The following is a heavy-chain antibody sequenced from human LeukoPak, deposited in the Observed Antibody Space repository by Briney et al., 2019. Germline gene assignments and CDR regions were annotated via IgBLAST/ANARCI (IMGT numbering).Heavy chain of an antibody. V-gene: IGHV3-23*01. CDR1: GFTFSSYW. CDR3: AKDPVEMATIYEDWFDY. CDR2: ISGSGGST. D-gene: IGHD5-24*01. J-gene: IGHJ4*02. Sequence: GGSLRLSCAASGFTFSSYWMSWVRQAPGKGLEWVSAISGSGGSTYYADSVKGRFTISRDNSKNTLYLQMNSLRAEDTAVYYCAKDPVEMATIYEDWFDYWGQGTLVTVSS.